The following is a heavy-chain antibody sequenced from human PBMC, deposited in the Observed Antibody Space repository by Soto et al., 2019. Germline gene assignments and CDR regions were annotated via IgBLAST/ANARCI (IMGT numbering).Heavy chain of an antibody. D-gene: IGHD3-3*01. J-gene: IGHJ4*02. CDR1: GGSFSGYY. CDR2: INHSGST. Sequence: TLSLTCAVYGGSFSGYYWSWIRQPPGKGLEWIGEINHSGSTNYNPSLKSRVTISVDTSKNQFSLKLSSVTAADTAVYYCARTLRFLVRYYFDYWGQGTLVTVSS. CDR3: ARTLRFLVRYYFDY. V-gene: IGHV4-34*01.